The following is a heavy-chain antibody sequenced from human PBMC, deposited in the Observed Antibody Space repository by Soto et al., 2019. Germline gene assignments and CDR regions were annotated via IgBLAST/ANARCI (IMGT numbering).Heavy chain of an antibody. CDR3: ARDIVVVPAAMRAYYYYGMDV. J-gene: IGHJ6*02. Sequence: SGPTLVNPTQTLTLTCTFSWFSLSSSGMCVSWIRQPPGKALEWLALIDWDDDKYYSTSLKTRLTISKDTSKNQVVLTMTNMDPVDTATYYCARDIVVVPAAMRAYYYYGMDVWGQGTTVTVSS. D-gene: IGHD2-2*01. CDR2: IDWDDDK. CDR1: WFSLSSSGMC. V-gene: IGHV2-70*01.